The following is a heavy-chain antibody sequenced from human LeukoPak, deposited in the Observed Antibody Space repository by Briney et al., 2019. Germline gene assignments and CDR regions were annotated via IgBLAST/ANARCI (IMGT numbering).Heavy chain of an antibody. D-gene: IGHD4-17*01. V-gene: IGHV3-7*01. Sequence: ETLSLTCAVYGGSFSGYYWSWARQAPGKGLEWVANINEDGSEKHYVDSVKGRFTISRDNAKNSLYLQMNSLRAEDTAVYYCARESDYGDYVGYWGQGTLVTVSS. J-gene: IGHJ4*02. CDR3: ARESDYGDYVGY. CDR2: INEDGSEK. CDR1: GGSFSGYY.